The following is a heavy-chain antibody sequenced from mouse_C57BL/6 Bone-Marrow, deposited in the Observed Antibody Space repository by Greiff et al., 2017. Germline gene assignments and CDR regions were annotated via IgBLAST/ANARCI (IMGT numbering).Heavy chain of an antibody. D-gene: IGHD1-1*01. CDR3: AREGTTVVAPFDY. J-gene: IGHJ2*01. Sequence: VQLQQPGAELVMPGASVKLSCKASGYTFTSYWMHWVKQRPGQGLEWIGEIDPSDSYTNYNQKFKGKSTLTVDKSSSTAYMQLSSLTSADSAVYYCAREGTTVVAPFDYWGQGTTLTVSS. CDR2: IDPSDSYT. V-gene: IGHV1-69*01. CDR1: GYTFTSYW.